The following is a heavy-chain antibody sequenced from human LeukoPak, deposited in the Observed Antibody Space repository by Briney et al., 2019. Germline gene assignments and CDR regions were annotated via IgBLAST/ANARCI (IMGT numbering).Heavy chain of an antibody. Sequence: ASVNVSCKASGYMFSSFGVNWVRQAPGQGLEWMGWINTNTGNPTYAQGFTGRFVFSLDTSVSTAYLQISSLKTEETAGYYCARDRTLFDYWGQGTLVTVSS. CDR3: ARDRTLFDY. CDR2: INTNTGNP. CDR1: GYMFSSFG. J-gene: IGHJ4*02. D-gene: IGHD1-14*01. V-gene: IGHV7-4-1*02.